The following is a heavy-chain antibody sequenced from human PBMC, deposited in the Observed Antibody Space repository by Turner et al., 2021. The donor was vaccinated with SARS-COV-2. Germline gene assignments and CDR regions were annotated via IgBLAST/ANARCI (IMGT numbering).Heavy chain of an antibody. CDR3: VKGTY. CDR2: ISSNGRST. Sequence: EVQLVESGGGLVQPGGSLRLSCSASGFTFSSYVMHWVRQAQGKGMEYVSAISSNGRSTYYADNEKGRFTISRDNSKDTLYLQMGSLRAEDTAVYYCVKGTYWGQGTLVTVSS. CDR1: GFTFSSYV. J-gene: IGHJ4*02. V-gene: IGHV3-64D*06.